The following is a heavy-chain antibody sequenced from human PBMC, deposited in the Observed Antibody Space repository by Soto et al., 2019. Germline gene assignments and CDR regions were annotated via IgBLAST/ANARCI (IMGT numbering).Heavy chain of an antibody. J-gene: IGHJ6*01. CDR3: VICIVTRLNYGRDV. V-gene: IGHV3-33*01. CDR1: GFSFRSHG. Sequence: VGSLSISCAASGFSFRSHGMHWVRQAPGKGLEWVAVIWHDGSNKTYADSVRGRFTISRDNSKNTLFLQVHSLRAEDTAVYYCVICIVTRLNYGRDVGAHGSTVPSPQ. D-gene: IGHD4-4*01. CDR2: IWHDGSNK.